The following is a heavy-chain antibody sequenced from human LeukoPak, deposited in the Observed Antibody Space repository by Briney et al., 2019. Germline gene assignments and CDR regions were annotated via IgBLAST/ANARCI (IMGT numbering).Heavy chain of an antibody. Sequence: SVKVSCKASGYTFAGYYMHWVRQAPGQGLEWIRSIIPNSGGTNHAQKFQVRVTMTRDTSISTAYMELSRLRSDDTAVYYCARDRPLDADDYYGFYYFDYWGQGTLVTVSS. D-gene: IGHD3-10*01. V-gene: IGHV1-2*02. CDR2: IIPNSGGT. CDR1: GYTFAGYY. CDR3: ARDRPLDADDYYGFYYFDY. J-gene: IGHJ4*02.